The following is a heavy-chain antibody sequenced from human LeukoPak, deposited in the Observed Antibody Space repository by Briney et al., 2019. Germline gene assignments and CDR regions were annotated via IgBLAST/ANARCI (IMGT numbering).Heavy chain of an antibody. CDR3: ARRPNYYDSSGFDY. CDR2: IYYSGST. Sequence: SETLSLTCTVSGVSISSSSYYWGWIRQPPGKGLEWIGSIYYSGSTYYNPTLKSRVTISVDTSKNQFSLKLSSVTAADTAVYYCARRPNYYDSSGFDYWGQGTLVTVSS. J-gene: IGHJ4*02. D-gene: IGHD3-22*01. V-gene: IGHV4-39*07. CDR1: GVSISSSSYY.